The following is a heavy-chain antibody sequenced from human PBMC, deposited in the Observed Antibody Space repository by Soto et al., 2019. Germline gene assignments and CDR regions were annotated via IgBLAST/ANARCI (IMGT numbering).Heavy chain of an antibody. D-gene: IGHD3-10*01. J-gene: IGHJ6*02. Sequence: QAQLQESGPGLVKPSETLSLTCTVSGGSIRTYYWNWIRQPPGKGLEWIGYIYYSGSTYYNPSLTSRVTISVDTSKNQFSPNLTSVTAADSAVYYCARGGGRYGLDVWGQGTTITVSS. CDR3: ARGGGRYGLDV. V-gene: IGHV4-59*01. CDR2: IYYSGST. CDR1: GGSIRTYY.